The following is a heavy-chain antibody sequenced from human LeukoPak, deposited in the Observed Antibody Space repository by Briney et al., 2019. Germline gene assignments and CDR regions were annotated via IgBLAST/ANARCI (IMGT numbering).Heavy chain of an antibody. Sequence: GGSLRLSCAASGFTFSSYAMGWVRQAPGKGLEWVSGLSTSGTSTYHADSVKGRFTISRDNSKNTLHLQMNSLRAEDTAVYYCAKGRGSSTSSFDYWGQGTLVTVSS. V-gene: IGHV3-23*01. CDR3: AKGRGSSTSSFDY. CDR2: LSTSGTST. D-gene: IGHD2-2*01. J-gene: IGHJ4*02. CDR1: GFTFSSYA.